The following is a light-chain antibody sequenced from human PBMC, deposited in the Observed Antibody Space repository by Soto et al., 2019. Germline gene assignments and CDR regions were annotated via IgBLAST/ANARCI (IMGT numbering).Light chain of an antibody. V-gene: IGLV1-51*01. J-gene: IGLJ2*01. Sequence: QSVLTQPPSLSAAPGQKVTISCSGSSSNIGNNDVSWYQQLPGTAPKLIIYDSNKRPSGIPDRFSGSKSGTLATLGITGLQTGDEADYYCGTWDNSLSAGVFGGGTKLTVL. CDR1: SSNIGNND. CDR3: GTWDNSLSAGV. CDR2: DSN.